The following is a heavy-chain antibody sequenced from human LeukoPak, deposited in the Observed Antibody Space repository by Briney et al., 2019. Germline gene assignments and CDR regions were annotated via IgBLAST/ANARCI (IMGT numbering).Heavy chain of an antibody. V-gene: IGHV3-7*01. CDR2: IKPDGSDK. D-gene: IGHD6-6*01. J-gene: IGHJ6*03. CDR1: GFIFSSYW. Sequence: GGSLRLSCAASGFIFSSYWMGWVRQAPGNGLEWVANIKPDGSDKYYVDSVKGRFTVSRDNPKNSLYLQMNSLRAEDTAVYYCARDPLTARRYYYYYYMDVWGKGTTVTVSS. CDR3: ARDPLTARRYYYYYYMDV.